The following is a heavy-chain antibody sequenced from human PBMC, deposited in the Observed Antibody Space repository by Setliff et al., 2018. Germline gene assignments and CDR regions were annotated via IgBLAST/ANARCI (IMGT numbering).Heavy chain of an antibody. CDR3: ARDGGDYYYYMDV. D-gene: IGHD1-26*01. CDR1: GGTFSNYD. Sequence: SVKVSCKASGGTFSNYDISWVRQAPGQGLEWMGGIIPIFGTTNYAQRFQGRVTITTDESTSTAYMELSSLRSEDTAVYYCARDGGDYYYYMDVWGKGATVTVSS. J-gene: IGHJ6*03. CDR2: IIPIFGTT. V-gene: IGHV1-69*05.